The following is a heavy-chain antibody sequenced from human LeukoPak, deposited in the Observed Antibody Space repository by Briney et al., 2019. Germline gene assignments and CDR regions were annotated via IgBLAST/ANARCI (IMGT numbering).Heavy chain of an antibody. CDR2: FGTRSTSI. J-gene: IGHJ4*02. D-gene: IGHD3-22*01. CDR3: AREVSEGFDF. V-gene: IGHV3-21*01. Sequence: GSLRLSCTASGFTFSGYSMNWIRQAPGKGLEWVSSFGTRSTSIYHAGSVKGRFAISRDNAKNSLCLQMNSLRAEDTALYYCAREVSEGFDFWGQGTLVTVSS. CDR1: GFTFSGYS.